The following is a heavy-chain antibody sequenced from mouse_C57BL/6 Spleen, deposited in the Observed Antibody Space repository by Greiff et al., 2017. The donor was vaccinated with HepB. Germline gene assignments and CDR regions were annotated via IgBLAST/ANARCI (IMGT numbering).Heavy chain of an antibody. V-gene: IGHV1-69*01. Sequence: QVQLQQPGAELVMPGASVKLSCKASGYTFTSYWMHWVKQRPGQGLEWIGEIDPSDSYTNYNQKFKGKSTLTVDKSSSTAYMQLSSLTSEDSAVYYCARGSNYKRLDYWGQCTTLTVSS. CDR2: IDPSDSYT. CDR1: GYTFTSYW. J-gene: IGHJ2*01. CDR3: ARGSNYKRLDY. D-gene: IGHD2-5*01.